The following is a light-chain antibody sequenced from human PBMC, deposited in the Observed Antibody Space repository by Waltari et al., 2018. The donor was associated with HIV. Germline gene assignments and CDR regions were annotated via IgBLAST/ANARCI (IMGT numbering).Light chain of an antibody. V-gene: IGKV6-21*01. Sequence: EIVLTQSPDFQSVSPKEKVTIPCRASQSIGSSLHWYQQKPDQSPKLLIKYASRSFSGVPSRFSGSGSGTDFNLTINRLEGEDAATYYCHQSSSLPHTFGQGTKLEIK. CDR2: YAS. J-gene: IGKJ2*01. CDR3: HQSSSLPHT. CDR1: QSIGSS.